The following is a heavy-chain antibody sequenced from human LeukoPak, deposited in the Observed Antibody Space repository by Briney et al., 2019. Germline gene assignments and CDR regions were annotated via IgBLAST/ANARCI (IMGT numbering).Heavy chain of an antibody. J-gene: IGHJ4*02. V-gene: IGHV3-74*01. CDR1: GFTFTSVW. D-gene: IGHD4-17*01. CDR3: ARDWTTVTLFDN. CDR2: ISTDGAVT. Sequence: PGGSLRLSCAASGFTFTSVWMHWFRQAPGRGLVWISRISTDGAVTGYADSVKGRFTISGDNAKNTLYLQMNSLRAEDTAVYYCARDWTTVTLFDNWGQGALVTVSS.